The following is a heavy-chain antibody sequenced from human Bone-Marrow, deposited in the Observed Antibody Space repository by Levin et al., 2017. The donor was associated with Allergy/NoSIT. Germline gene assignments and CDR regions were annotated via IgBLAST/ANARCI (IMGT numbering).Heavy chain of an antibody. J-gene: IGHJ4*02. Sequence: GGSLRLSCVASGFTFGNAWMNWVRQAPGKGLQWVGRIKGKTDGGTTDYAAPVKGSFTISRDDSKKTLYLQMNSLKTEDTAIYYCTTRSHWGQGTLVTVFS. V-gene: IGHV3-15*01. CDR2: IKGKTDGGTT. CDR1: GFTFGNAW. CDR3: TTRSH.